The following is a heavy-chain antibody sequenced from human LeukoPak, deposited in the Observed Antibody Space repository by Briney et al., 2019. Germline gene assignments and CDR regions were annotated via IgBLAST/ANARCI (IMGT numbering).Heavy chain of an antibody. V-gene: IGHV3-11*03. CDR2: ISSSTTYT. CDR1: GFTFSDYY. D-gene: IGHD1-26*01. Sequence: GGSLRLSCAASGFTFSDYYMSWIRQAPGKGLEWVSYISSSTTYTNYADSVKGRFTISRDNAKNSLYLQMNSLRAEDTAVYYCTRLDSGTFDYWGQGTLVTVSS. CDR3: TRLDSGTFDY. J-gene: IGHJ4*02.